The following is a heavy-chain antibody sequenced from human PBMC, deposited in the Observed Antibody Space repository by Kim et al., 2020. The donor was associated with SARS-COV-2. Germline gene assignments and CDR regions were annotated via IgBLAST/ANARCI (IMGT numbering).Heavy chain of an antibody. J-gene: IGHJ3*02. V-gene: IGHV3-20*01. CDR3: AGTDSSGYGDYAFDI. D-gene: IGHD3-22*01. Sequence: DPVKGRFTITRDNAQNSLYLQMNSLRAEDTALYHCAGTDSSGYGDYAFDIWGQGTMVTVSS.